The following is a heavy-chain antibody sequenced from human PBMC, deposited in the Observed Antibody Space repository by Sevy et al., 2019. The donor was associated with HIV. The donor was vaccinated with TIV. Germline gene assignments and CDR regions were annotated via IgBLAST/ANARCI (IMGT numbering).Heavy chain of an antibody. J-gene: IGHJ4*02. CDR1: GFTFNNYF. D-gene: IGHD2-21*01. CDR3: ARELWPGDY. Sequence: GGSLRLSCAASGFTFNNYFMGWVRKAPWKGLEWIANINQDGSQKNYVDSVKGRFTITRDNARNLVSLQMNSLRVDDTAVYYCARELWPGDYWGQGTLVTVSS. CDR2: INQDGSQK. V-gene: IGHV3-7*01.